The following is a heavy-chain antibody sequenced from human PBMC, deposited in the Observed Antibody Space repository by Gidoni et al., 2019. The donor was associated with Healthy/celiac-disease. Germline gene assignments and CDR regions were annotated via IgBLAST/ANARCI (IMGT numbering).Heavy chain of an antibody. CDR2: ISGSGGRT. D-gene: IGHD6-13*01. V-gene: IGHV3-23*01. CDR1: GFTFSSYA. CDR3: AKDEEQLPVNWFDP. J-gene: IGHJ5*02. Sequence: EVQLLESGGGLVQPGGFLRLSCAASGFTFSSYAMSWVRQAPGKGLEWVSAISGSGGRTYYADSVKGRFTISRDNSKNTLYLQMNSLRAEDTAVYYCAKDEEQLPVNWFDPWGQGTLVTVSS.